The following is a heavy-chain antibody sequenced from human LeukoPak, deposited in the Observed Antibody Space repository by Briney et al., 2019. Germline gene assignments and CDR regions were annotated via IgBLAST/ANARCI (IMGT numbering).Heavy chain of an antibody. CDR1: GFTFSDHY. V-gene: IGHV3-72*01. Sequence: PGGSLRLFCTVSGFTFSDHYMDWVRQAPGKGLEWVGRSRNRAKSYTTDYAASVKGRFTISRDDSKSTLYLQMNSLETEDTAVYYCSRDATGDHWGQGTLGSVSS. CDR2: SRNRAKSYTT. J-gene: IGHJ4*02. CDR3: SRDATGDH.